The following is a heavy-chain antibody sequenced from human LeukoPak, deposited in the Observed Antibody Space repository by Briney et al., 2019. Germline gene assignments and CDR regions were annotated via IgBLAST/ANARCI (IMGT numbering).Heavy chain of an antibody. J-gene: IGHJ6*03. V-gene: IGHV3-7*01. Sequence: GGSLRLSCAASGFTFTTYWMGWVRQAPGKGLEWVANIKQDGSEQYYVDSVKGRFTISRDNAKNSLYLQMNSLRAEDTAVYYCARVVLMVYAKSYYYYMDVWGKGTTVTVSS. CDR2: IKQDGSEQ. CDR1: GFTFTTYW. CDR3: ARVVLMVYAKSYYYYMDV. D-gene: IGHD2-8*01.